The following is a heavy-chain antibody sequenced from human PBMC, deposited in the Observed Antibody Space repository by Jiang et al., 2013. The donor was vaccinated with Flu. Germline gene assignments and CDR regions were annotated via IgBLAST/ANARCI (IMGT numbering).Heavy chain of an antibody. CDR1: GGTFSSYA. J-gene: IGHJ4*02. CDR3: ARARNKGYYDSSGLFDY. CDR2: IIPILGIA. D-gene: IGHD3-22*01. Sequence: SGAEVKKPGSSVKVSCKASGGTFSSYAISWVRQAPGQGLEWMGRIIPILGIANYAQKFQGRVTITADKSTSTAYMELSSLRSEDTAVYYCARARNKGYYDSSGLFDYWGQGTLVTVSS. V-gene: IGHV1-69*04.